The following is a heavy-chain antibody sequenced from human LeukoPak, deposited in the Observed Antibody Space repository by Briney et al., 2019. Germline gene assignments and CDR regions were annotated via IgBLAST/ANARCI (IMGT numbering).Heavy chain of an antibody. D-gene: IGHD3-22*01. CDR3: ARDIVVVIRARVGAFDI. CDR1: GYTFTSYD. J-gene: IGHJ3*02. Sequence: ASVKVSCKASGYTFTSYDINWVRQATGQGLEWMGWMNPNSGNTGYAQKFQGRATMTRNTSISTAYMELSSLRSEDTAVYYCARDIVVVIRARVGAFDIWGQGTMVTVSS. CDR2: MNPNSGNT. V-gene: IGHV1-8*01.